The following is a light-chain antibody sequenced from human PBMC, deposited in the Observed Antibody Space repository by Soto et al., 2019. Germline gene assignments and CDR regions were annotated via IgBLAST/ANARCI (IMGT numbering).Light chain of an antibody. CDR3: QQYNNWPPWT. CDR2: GGS. Sequence: DIVMTQSPATLSVSPGERSTLSCRASQSVSSNLAWYQQKPGQALRPRACGGSTRATATPATFSGSGSGTEFTLTFSSLHSEDFAVYCCQQYNNWPPWTFGQGTKLDTK. CDR1: QSVSSN. V-gene: IGKV3D-15*01. J-gene: IGKJ1*01.